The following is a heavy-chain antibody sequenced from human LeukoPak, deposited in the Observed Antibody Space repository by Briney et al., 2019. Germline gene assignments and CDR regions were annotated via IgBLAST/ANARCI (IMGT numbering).Heavy chain of an antibody. D-gene: IGHD1-26*01. CDR2: ISGSGGRT. V-gene: IGHV3-23*01. CDR3: AKEYSGSFSPFPSYFDY. Sequence: GSLRLSCAASGFTFSSYAMNWVRQAPGKGLVWVSDISGSGGRTYYADSVKGRFTISRDNSKNTLYLQMNSLRAEDTAIYYCAKEYSGSFSPFPSYFDYWGQGTLVTVSS. CDR1: GFTFSSYA. J-gene: IGHJ4*02.